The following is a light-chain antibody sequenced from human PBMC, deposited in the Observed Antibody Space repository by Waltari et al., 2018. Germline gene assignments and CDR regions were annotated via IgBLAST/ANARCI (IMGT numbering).Light chain of an antibody. CDR2: GAS. J-gene: IGKJ1*01. Sequence: DIQMTQSPSTLSASVGDRVTITCRASQSISKWVAWYQQKPGKVPKVLIYGASSLESGVPSRFSGSGSGTEFTLTISSLQPDDFATYYCQQYNSYSPWTFGQGTKVEIK. V-gene: IGKV1-5*03. CDR3: QQYNSYSPWT. CDR1: QSISKW.